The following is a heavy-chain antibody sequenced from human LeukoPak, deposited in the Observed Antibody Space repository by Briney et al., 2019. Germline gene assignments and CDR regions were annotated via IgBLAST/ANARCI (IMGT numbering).Heavy chain of an antibody. J-gene: IGHJ4*02. CDR1: GYTFTTYT. Sequence: ASVKVSCKASGYTFTTYTMHWVRQAPGQGLEWMGWMHAGNENTKYSQKFQSRVTITWDTSASTAYMELSSLRSEDTAVYYCAREVAIWGQGTLVTVSS. CDR3: AREVAI. D-gene: IGHD2-15*01. CDR2: MHAGNENT. V-gene: IGHV1-3*01.